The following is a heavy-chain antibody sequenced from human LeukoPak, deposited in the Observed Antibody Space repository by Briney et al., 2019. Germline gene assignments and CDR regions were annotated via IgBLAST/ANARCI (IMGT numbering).Heavy chain of an antibody. CDR3: ATLSIPFGAFDI. D-gene: IGHD2-21*01. J-gene: IGHJ3*02. Sequence: ASVKVSCKASGGTFSSYAISWVRQAPGQGLEWMGGIIPIFGTANYAQKFQGRVTITADKSTSTAYMELSSLRSEDTAVYYCATLSIPFGAFDIWGQGTMVTVSS. V-gene: IGHV1-69*06. CDR2: IIPIFGTA. CDR1: GGTFSSYA.